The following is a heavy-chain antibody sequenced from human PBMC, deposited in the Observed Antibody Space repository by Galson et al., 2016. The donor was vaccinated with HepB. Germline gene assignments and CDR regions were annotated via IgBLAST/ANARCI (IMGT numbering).Heavy chain of an antibody. D-gene: IGHD7-27*01. J-gene: IGHJ4*02. CDR3: ARIPGDY. Sequence: SVKVSCKASGYTFTSHGISWVRQAPGQGLEWMGWISSYNGKTNYAQKFEGRVTMTTDTVTRIAYMELRSLRSDDTAVYYCARIPGDYWGQGTLVTVSS. CDR2: ISSYNGKT. CDR1: GYTFTSHG. V-gene: IGHV1-18*01.